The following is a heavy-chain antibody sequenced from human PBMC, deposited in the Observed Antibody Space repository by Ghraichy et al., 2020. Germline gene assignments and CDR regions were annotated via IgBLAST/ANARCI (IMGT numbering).Heavy chain of an antibody. V-gene: IGHV1-18*01. CDR1: GYTFTSYG. CDR2: ISAYNGNT. D-gene: IGHD3-22*01. Sequence: ASVKVSCKASGYTFTSYGISWVRQAPGQGLEWMGWISAYNGNTNYAQKLQGRVTMTTDTSTSTAYMELRSLRSDDTAVYYCARERELDYYDSSGYRGGLFDYWGQGTLVTVSS. J-gene: IGHJ4*02. CDR3: ARERELDYYDSSGYRGGLFDY.